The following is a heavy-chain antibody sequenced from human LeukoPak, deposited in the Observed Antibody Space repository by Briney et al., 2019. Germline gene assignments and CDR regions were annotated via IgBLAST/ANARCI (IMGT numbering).Heavy chain of an antibody. Sequence: GGSLRLSCAASGFTFSSYSMNWVRQAPGKGLEWVSSISSSSSYIYYADSVKGRFTISRDNAKNSLCLQMNSLRAEDTALYYCAREPPYGTWSLDYWGQGALVTVSS. V-gene: IGHV3-21*01. J-gene: IGHJ4*02. CDR2: ISSSSSYI. D-gene: IGHD2-15*01. CDR1: GFTFSSYS. CDR3: AREPPYGTWSLDY.